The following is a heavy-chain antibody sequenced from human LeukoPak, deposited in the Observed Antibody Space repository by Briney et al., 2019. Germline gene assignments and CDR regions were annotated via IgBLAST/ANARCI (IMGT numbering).Heavy chain of an antibody. V-gene: IGHV4-59*08. Sequence: SETLSLTCTVSGRSISSYYWSWIRQPPGKGLERIGYVYYSGSTNYDPSLKSRVTISVDTSKNQFSLKLSSVTAADTAVYYCARRGYCSSTSCYVFDYWGQGTLVTVSS. CDR3: ARRGYCSSTSCYVFDY. CDR1: GRSISSYY. J-gene: IGHJ4*02. CDR2: VYYSGST. D-gene: IGHD2-2*01.